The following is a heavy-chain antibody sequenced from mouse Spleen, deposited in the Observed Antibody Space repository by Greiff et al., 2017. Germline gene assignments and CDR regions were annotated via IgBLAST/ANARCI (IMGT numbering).Heavy chain of an antibody. D-gene: IGHD2-3*01. CDR2: IWSDGST. J-gene: IGHJ4*01. CDR3: ARGVYDGYYFYAMDY. V-gene: IGHV2-6*02. Sequence: VKLQESGPGLVAPSQSLSITCTVSGFSLTSYGVHWVRQPPGKGLEWLVVIWSDGSTTYNSALKSRLSISKDNSKSQVFLKMNSLQTDDTAMYYCARGVYDGYYFYAMDYWGQGTSVTVSS. CDR1: GFSLTSYG.